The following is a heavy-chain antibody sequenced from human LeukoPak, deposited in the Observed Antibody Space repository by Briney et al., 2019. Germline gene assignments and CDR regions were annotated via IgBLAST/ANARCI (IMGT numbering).Heavy chain of an antibody. V-gene: IGHV3-30*18. Sequence: GGSLRLSCAASGFTFSSYGMHWVRQAPGKGLEWVAVISYDGSNKYYADSVKGRFTISRDNSKNTLYLQMNSLRAEDTAVYYCAKDKRGYSYGADYWGQGILVTVSS. D-gene: IGHD5-18*01. CDR1: GFTFSSYG. J-gene: IGHJ4*02. CDR2: ISYDGSNK. CDR3: AKDKRGYSYGADY.